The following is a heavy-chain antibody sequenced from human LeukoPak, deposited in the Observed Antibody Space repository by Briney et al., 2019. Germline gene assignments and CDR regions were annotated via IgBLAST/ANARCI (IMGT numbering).Heavy chain of an antibody. CDR2: IYPGDSDT. Sequence: GESLKISCKGSGYSFTSYWIGWVRQMPGKGLEWMGIIYPGDSDTRYSPSFQGQVTISADKSISTAYLQWSSLKASDTAMYYCARLFRRVVGVNNWFDPWGQGTLVTVSS. CDR1: GYSFTSYW. V-gene: IGHV5-51*01. J-gene: IGHJ5*02. D-gene: IGHD3-22*01. CDR3: ARLFRRVVGVNNWFDP.